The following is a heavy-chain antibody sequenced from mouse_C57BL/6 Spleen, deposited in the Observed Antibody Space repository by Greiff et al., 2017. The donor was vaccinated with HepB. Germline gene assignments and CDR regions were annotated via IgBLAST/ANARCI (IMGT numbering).Heavy chain of an antibody. J-gene: IGHJ1*03. V-gene: IGHV2-9-1*01. Sequence: VQLKESGPGLVAPSQSLSITCTVSGFSLTSYAISWVRQPPGKGLEWLGVIWTGGGTNYNSALKSRLSISKDNSKSQVFLKMNSLQTDDTARYYGARNYDGSSYVSYWYFDVWGTGTTVTVSS. CDR1: GFSLTSYA. CDR2: IWTGGGT. CDR3: ARNYDGSSYVSYWYFDV. D-gene: IGHD1-1*01.